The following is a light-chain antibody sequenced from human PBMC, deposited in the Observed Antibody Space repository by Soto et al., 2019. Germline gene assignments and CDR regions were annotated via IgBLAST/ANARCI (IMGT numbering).Light chain of an antibody. V-gene: IGKV3-20*01. Sequence: IVMTQSRGTLALSPGDRATLSCRASQSVSSSYLAWYQQKPGQAPRLLIYGASSRATGIPDRFSGSGSGTDFTLTISRLEPEDFAVYYCQQYGSSPPTFGQGTKVDIK. CDR1: QSVSSSY. CDR2: GAS. CDR3: QQYGSSPPT. J-gene: IGKJ1*01.